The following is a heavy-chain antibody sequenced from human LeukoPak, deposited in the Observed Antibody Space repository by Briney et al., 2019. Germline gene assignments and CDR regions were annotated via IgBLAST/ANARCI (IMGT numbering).Heavy chain of an antibody. CDR1: GFTFSDYY. J-gene: IGHJ4*02. CDR3: ARERRGGSSWYVSYYFDY. Sequence: GGSLRLSCAASGFTFSDYYMCWIRQAPGKGLEWVSYINSSGSTIYYAASVKGRFTISRDNAKNSLYLQMNSLRAEDTAVYYCARERRGGSSWYVSYYFDYWGQGTLVTVSS. V-gene: IGHV3-11*01. D-gene: IGHD6-13*01. CDR2: INSSGSTI.